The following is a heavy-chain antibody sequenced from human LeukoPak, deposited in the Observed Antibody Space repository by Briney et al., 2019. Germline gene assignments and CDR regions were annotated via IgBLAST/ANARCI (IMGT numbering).Heavy chain of an antibody. Sequence: PGGSLRLSCAASGFTFTNYAMNWVRQAPGKGLEWVSAISGSGGGTYYADSVKGRFTISRDNSKNTLYLQMNSLRAGDTALYYCAKEVYSSRWSTYYFDYWGQGTLVTVSS. CDR2: ISGSGGGT. J-gene: IGHJ4*02. V-gene: IGHV3-23*01. CDR3: AKEVYSSRWSTYYFDY. D-gene: IGHD6-13*01. CDR1: GFTFTNYA.